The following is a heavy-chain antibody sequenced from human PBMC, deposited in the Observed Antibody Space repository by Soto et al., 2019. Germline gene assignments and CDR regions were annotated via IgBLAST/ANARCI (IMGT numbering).Heavy chain of an antibody. V-gene: IGHV3-23*01. D-gene: IGHD3-9*01. J-gene: IGHJ4*02. CDR3: AKVHDILTGYSNFDC. CDR2: ISGSGGST. Sequence: GGSLRLSCAASGFTFSSYAMSWVRQAPGKGLEWVSAISGSGGSTYYADSVKGRFTISRDNSKNTLYLQMNSLRAEDTAVYYCAKVHDILTGYSNFDCWGQGTLVTVSS. CDR1: GFTFSSYA.